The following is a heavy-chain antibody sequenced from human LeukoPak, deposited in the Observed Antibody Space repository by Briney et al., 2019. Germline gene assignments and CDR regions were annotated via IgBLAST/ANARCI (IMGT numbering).Heavy chain of an antibody. V-gene: IGHV1-18*01. D-gene: IGHD3-3*01. Sequence: ASVKVSCKASGYTFTSYGISWVRQAPGQGLEWMGWISAYNGNTNYAQKLQGRVTMTTDTSTSTAYMELRSLRSDDTAVYYCAGGSANYDFWSGQQTRYYMDVWGKGTTVTVSS. CDR2: ISAYNGNT. CDR1: GYTFTSYG. J-gene: IGHJ6*03. CDR3: AGGSANYDFWSGQQTRYYMDV.